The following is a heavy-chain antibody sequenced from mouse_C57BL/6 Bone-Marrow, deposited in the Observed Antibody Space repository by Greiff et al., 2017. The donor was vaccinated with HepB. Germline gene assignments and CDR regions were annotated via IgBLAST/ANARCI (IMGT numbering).Heavy chain of an antibody. V-gene: IGHV1-15*01. J-gene: IGHJ1*03. CDR2: IDPETGGT. D-gene: IGHD1-1*01. Sequence: VKLMESGAELVRPGASVTLSCKASGYTFTDYEMHWVKQTPVHGLEWIGAIDPETGGTAYNQKFKGKAILTADKSSSTPYMELRSLTSEDSAVYYCTPVVATYWYFDVWGTGTTVTVSS. CDR3: TPVVATYWYFDV. CDR1: GYTFTDYE.